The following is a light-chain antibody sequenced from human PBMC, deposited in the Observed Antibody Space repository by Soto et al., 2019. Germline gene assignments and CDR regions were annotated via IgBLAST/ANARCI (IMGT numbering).Light chain of an antibody. V-gene: IGKV3-15*01. CDR2: GAS. CDR3: QQYNNWPPHT. J-gene: IGKJ4*01. Sequence: EIVMTQSPATLSVSPGERATLSCRASQSVSSNLSWYQQKPGQAPSLLIYGASNMATGIPARFSGSGSGTEFTLTISSLQSEDFAVYYCQQYNNWPPHTFGGGTKVEIK. CDR1: QSVSSN.